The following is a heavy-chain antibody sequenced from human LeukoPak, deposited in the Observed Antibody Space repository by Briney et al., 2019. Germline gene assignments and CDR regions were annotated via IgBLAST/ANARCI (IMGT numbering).Heavy chain of an antibody. CDR2: INSDGSST. V-gene: IGHV3-74*01. D-gene: IGHD3-10*01. CDR1: GFTFSSYW. CDR3: AREVRVRGVGAFDI. Sequence: GGSLRLSCAASGFTFSSYWMHRVRQAPGKGLVWVSRINSDGSSTSYADSVKGRFTISRDNAKNTLYLQMNSLRAEDTGVFYCAREVRVRGVGAFDIWGQGTMVTVSS. J-gene: IGHJ3*02.